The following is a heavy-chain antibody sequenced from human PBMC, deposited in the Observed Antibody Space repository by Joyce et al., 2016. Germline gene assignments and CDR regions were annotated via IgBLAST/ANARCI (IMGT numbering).Heavy chain of an antibody. CDR2: INPDCSST. V-gene: IGHV5-51*01. D-gene: IGHD3-16*01. CDR1: GYSFTSYW. J-gene: IGHJ4*02. Sequence: EVQLVQSGGEVKKPGESLKISCKGVGYSFTSYWLGWVRQMPGKGLELMGIINPDCSSTRYSPSFQGQVTISVDRSIKTAHLRWGSLRASDTAIYYCARSAVRGTLSPFFDYWGQGSLVTVSS. CDR3: ARSAVRGTLSPFFDY.